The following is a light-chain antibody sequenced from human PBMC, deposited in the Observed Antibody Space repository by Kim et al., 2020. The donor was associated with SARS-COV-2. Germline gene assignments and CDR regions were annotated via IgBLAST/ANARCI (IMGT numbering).Light chain of an antibody. Sequence: GERVTISCSGSRSNIGSNYVYLYQQFAGTAPKLLIYSNNERPSGVPDRFSGSESGTSASLAIGGLRSEDEADYFCAAWDDSLNGWVFGGGTQLTVL. CDR2: SNN. V-gene: IGLV1-47*02. CDR1: RSNIGSNY. J-gene: IGLJ3*02. CDR3: AAWDDSLNGWV.